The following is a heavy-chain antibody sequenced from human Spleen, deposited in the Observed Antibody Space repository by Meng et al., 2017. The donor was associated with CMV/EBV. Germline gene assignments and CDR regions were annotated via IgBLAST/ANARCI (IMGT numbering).Heavy chain of an antibody. V-gene: IGHV4-31*02. CDR3: ARTSITIFGVVYRGFDY. J-gene: IGHJ4*01. D-gene: IGHD3-3*01. Sequence: INSGDYYWTWIRQHPGKGLEWIGYIYYSGTTYYNPSLKSRVTMSVDTSKNQFSLKVNSVTAADTAVYYCARTSITIFGVVYRGFDYWGRGTLVTVSS. CDR1: INSGDYY. CDR2: IYYSGTT.